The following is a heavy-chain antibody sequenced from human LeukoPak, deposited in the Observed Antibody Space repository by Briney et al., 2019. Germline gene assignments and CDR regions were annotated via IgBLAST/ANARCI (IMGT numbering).Heavy chain of an antibody. CDR1: GFTFDNYG. CDR2: ISYDGSDK. CDR3: ARGADGVSSNSRGWFDP. V-gene: IGHV3-30*03. D-gene: IGHD2-15*01. J-gene: IGHJ5*02. Sequence: GGSLRLSCAASGFTFDNYGMHWVRQAPGKGLEWVAIISYDGSDKYYADSVRGRFTISRDNAKNSLYLQMNSLRAEDTAVYSCARGADGVSSNSRGWFDPWGQGTLVTVSS.